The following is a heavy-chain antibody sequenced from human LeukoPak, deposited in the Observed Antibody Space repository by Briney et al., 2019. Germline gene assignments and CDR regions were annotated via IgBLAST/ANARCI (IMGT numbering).Heavy chain of an antibody. V-gene: IGHV3-30-3*01. Sequence: PGRSLRLSCAASGFTFSSYAMHWVRQAPGKGLEWEAVISYDGSNKYYADSVKGRFTISRDNSKNTLYLQMNSLRAEDTAVYYCAREKIVGEVYYYYYGMDVWGQGTTVTVSS. CDR3: AREKIVGEVYYYYYGMDV. CDR1: GFTFSSYA. CDR2: ISYDGSNK. D-gene: IGHD3-22*01. J-gene: IGHJ6*02.